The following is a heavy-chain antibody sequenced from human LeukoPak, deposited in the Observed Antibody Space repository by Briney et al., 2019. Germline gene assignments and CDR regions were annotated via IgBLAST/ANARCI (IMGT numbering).Heavy chain of an antibody. CDR1: GYTFTSYA. Sequence: GASVKVSCKASGYTFTSYAMHWVRQAPGQRLEWMGWINAGNDNTKYSQKFQGRVTITRDTSASTAYMELSSLRSEDTAVYYCAGGPPPIEQWLVGRRGNWFDPWGQGTLVTVSS. V-gene: IGHV1-3*01. CDR3: AGGPPPIEQWLVGRRGNWFDP. CDR2: INAGNDNT. J-gene: IGHJ5*02. D-gene: IGHD6-19*01.